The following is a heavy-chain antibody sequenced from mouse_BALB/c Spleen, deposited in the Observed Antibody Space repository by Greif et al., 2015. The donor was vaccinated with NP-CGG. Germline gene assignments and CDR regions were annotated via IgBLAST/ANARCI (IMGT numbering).Heavy chain of an antibody. CDR1: GYSITSDYA. CDR3: ARPNSLLRATGYFDV. V-gene: IGHV3-2*02. CDR2: ISYSGST. D-gene: IGHD1-2*01. J-gene: IGHJ1*01. Sequence: DVKLQESGPGLVKPSQSLSLTCTVTGYSITSDYAWNWIRQFPGNKLEWMGYISYSGSTSYNPSLKSRISITRDTSKNQFFLQLNSVTTEDTATYYCARPNSLLRATGYFDVWGAGTTVTVSS.